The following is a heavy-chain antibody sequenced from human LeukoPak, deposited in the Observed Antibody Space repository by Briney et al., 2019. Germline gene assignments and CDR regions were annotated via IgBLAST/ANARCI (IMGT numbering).Heavy chain of an antibody. V-gene: IGHV3-23*01. J-gene: IGHJ2*01. CDR3: AKDRTVGASYWYFDL. CDR2: ISGSGGST. CDR1: GFTFSSYA. D-gene: IGHD1-26*01. Sequence: GGSLRLSCAASGFTFSSYAMSWVRQAPGKGLEWVSAISGSGGSTYYAGSVKGRFTISRDSSKNTLFLHMNTLRAEDTAIYYCAKDRTVGASYWYFDLWGRGTLVTVSS.